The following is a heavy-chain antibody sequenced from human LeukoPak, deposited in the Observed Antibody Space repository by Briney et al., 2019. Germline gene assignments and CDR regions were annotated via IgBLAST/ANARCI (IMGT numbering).Heavy chain of an antibody. Sequence: PSETLSLTCTVSGDSMTSYYWGRIRQPPGKGLEWIGHVYYSGRTNYNPSLKSRGTISVDTSKSQFSLRLISVTAADTAVYYCARGSIAVGFDSWGQGTLVAVSS. D-gene: IGHD6-19*01. V-gene: IGHV4-59*01. CDR3: ARGSIAVGFDS. J-gene: IGHJ4*02. CDR2: VYYSGRT. CDR1: GDSMTSYY.